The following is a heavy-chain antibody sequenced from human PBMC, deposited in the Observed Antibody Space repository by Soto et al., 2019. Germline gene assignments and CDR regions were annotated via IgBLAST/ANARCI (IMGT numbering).Heavy chain of an antibody. J-gene: IGHJ5*01. D-gene: IGHD6-6*01. V-gene: IGHV1-18*04. CDR1: GYTFSTYG. CDR2: ISAYNGET. Sequence: QVQLVQSGAEVKKPGASVKVSCKASGYTFSTYGISWVRQAPGQGLEWMGWISAYNGETKYAQKFQDRVTMSTDTSTSTAYMELRSLRSDDTAVYYCARDRIAVRPGWFDSWGQGTLITVSS. CDR3: ARDRIAVRPGWFDS.